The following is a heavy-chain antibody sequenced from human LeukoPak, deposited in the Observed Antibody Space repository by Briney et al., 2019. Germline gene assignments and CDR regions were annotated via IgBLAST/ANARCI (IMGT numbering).Heavy chain of an antibody. CDR1: GFSLSTSGMC. V-gene: IGHV2-70*11. D-gene: IGHD6-19*01. CDR3: ARGRIAVAGNRYPKFDY. CDR2: IDWDDDK. Sequence: SGPTLVNPTQTLTLTCTFSGFSLSTSGMCVSWIRQPPGKALEWLARIDWDDDKYYSTSLMPRLTISKGTSKNQVVLTMTNMDPVDTATYFCARGRIAVAGNRYPKFDYWGQGTLVTVSS. J-gene: IGHJ4*02.